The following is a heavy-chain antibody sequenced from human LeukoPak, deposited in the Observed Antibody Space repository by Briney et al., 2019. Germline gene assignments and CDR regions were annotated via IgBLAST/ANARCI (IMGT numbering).Heavy chain of an antibody. J-gene: IGHJ4*02. CDR2: IYYSGST. D-gene: IGHD2-15*01. CDR3: ARRRKGCYDY. CDR1: GGSFSGYY. Sequence: SETLSLTCAVYGGSFSGYYWSWIRQPPGKGLEWIGGIYYSGSTYYNPSLKSRVTISVDTSKNQFSLKLSSVTAADTAVYYCARRRKGCYDYWGQGTLVTVSS. V-gene: IGHV4-34*01.